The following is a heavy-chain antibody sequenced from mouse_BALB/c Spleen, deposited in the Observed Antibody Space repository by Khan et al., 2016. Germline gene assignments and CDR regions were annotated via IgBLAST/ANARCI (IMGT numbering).Heavy chain of an antibody. Sequence: VQLQQSGTVLARPGASVKMSCKASGYTFTSYWMHWVKQRPGQGLEWIGAIYPGNSDTSYNQKFKGKAKLTAVTSTSTAYMELSSLTNEDSAVXYCTEGNYFYAMDYWGQGTSVIVSS. CDR1: GYTFTSYW. V-gene: IGHV1-5*01. J-gene: IGHJ4*01. CDR2: IYPGNSDT. D-gene: IGHD2-1*01. CDR3: TEGNYFYAMDY.